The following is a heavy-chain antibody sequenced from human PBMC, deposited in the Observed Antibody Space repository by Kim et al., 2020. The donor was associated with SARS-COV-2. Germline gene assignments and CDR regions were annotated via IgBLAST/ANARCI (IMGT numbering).Heavy chain of an antibody. Sequence: SVKVSCKASGGTFSSYAISWVRQAPGQGLEWMGGIIPIFGTANYAQKFQGRVTITADESTSTAYMELSSLRSEDTAVYYCARGRAWIAARLSWFDPWGQGTLVTVSS. CDR1: GGTFSSYA. CDR2: IIPIFGTA. CDR3: ARGRAWIAARLSWFDP. D-gene: IGHD6-6*01. V-gene: IGHV1-69*13. J-gene: IGHJ5*02.